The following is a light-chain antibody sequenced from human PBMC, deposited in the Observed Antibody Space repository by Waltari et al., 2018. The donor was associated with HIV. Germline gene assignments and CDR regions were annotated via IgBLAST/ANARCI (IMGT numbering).Light chain of an antibody. CDR1: QSLLHSDGNKY. CDR3: QQYYSTPIT. J-gene: IGKJ5*01. V-gene: IGKV4-1*01. CDR2: WAS. Sequence: EIVMTQSPLSLSVTPGEPASISCGSSQSLLHSDGNKYLAWYLQKPGQPPKLLIYWASTRESGVPDRFSGSGSGTDFTLTISSLQAEDVAVYYCQQYYSTPITFGQGTRLEIK.